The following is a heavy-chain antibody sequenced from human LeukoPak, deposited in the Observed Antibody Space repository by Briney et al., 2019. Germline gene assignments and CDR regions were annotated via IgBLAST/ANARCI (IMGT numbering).Heavy chain of an antibody. J-gene: IGHJ4*02. Sequence: SVKVSCKASGGTFSSYAISWVRQAPGQGLEWMGRIIPILGIANYAQKFQGRVTITADKSTSTAYMELSSLRSEDTAVYYCARRQRGYSYGYWDYWGQGTLVTVSS. CDR3: ARRQRGYSYGYWDY. V-gene: IGHV1-69*04. CDR1: GGTFSSYA. D-gene: IGHD5-18*01. CDR2: IIPILGIA.